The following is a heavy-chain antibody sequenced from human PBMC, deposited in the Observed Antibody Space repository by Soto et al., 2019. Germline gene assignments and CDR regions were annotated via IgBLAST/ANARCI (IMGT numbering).Heavy chain of an antibody. Sequence: GASVKVSCKAIGYSFTSHYTHWVRQAPGQGLEWMGGIIPIFGTANYAQKFQGRVTITADESTSTAYMELSSLRSEDTAVYYCARMWNSGYDFQHYFDYWGQGTLVTVSS. CDR2: IIPIFGTA. D-gene: IGHD5-12*01. V-gene: IGHV1-69*13. J-gene: IGHJ4*02. CDR1: GYSFTSHY. CDR3: ARMWNSGYDFQHYFDY.